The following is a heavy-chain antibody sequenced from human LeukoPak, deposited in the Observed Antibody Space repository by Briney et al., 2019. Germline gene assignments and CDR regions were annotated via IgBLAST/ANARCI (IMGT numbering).Heavy chain of an antibody. CDR3: ARDVEQWLVRVYYFDY. V-gene: IGHV3-48*01. CDR2: ISSGSTTI. D-gene: IGHD6-19*01. CDR1: GFTLSSYS. Sequence: GGSLRLSCTTSGFTLSSYSMNWVRQAPGKGLEWVSYISSGSTTIYYADSVKGRFTISRDNAKNSLYLQMNSLRAEDTAVYYCARDVEQWLVRVYYFDYWGQGTLVTVSS. J-gene: IGHJ4*02.